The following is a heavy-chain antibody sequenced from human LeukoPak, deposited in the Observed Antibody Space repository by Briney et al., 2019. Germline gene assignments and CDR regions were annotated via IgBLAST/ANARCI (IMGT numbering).Heavy chain of an antibody. CDR2: ISSSGSTI. CDR1: GFTFSSYE. D-gene: IGHD3-10*01. J-gene: IGHJ4*02. CDR3: AKSGRFGELSLGY. Sequence: GGSLRLSCAASGFTFSSYEMNWVRQAPGKGLEWVSYISSSGSTIYYADSVKGRFTISRDNSKNTLYLQMNSLRAEDTAVYYCAKSGRFGELSLGYWGQGTLVTVSS. V-gene: IGHV3-48*03.